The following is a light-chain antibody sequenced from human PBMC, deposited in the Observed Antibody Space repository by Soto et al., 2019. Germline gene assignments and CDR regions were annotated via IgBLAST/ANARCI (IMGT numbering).Light chain of an antibody. J-gene: IGLJ2*01. CDR2: RND. Sequence: QAVVTQPPSASGTPGQRVTISCSGSSSSIGSYTVNWYQQLPGTAPKLLIYRNDQRPSGVPDRFSGSKSGTSASLAISGLQSEDEADYYCAAWEDSLNGPVFGGGTQLTVL. V-gene: IGLV1-44*01. CDR3: AAWEDSLNGPV. CDR1: SSSIGSYT.